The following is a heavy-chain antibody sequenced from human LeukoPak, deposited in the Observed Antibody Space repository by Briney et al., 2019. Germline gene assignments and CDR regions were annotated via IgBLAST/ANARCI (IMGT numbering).Heavy chain of an antibody. Sequence: SQTLSLTCTVSGGSISSGSYYWSWIRQPAGKGLEWIGRIYTSGSTNYNPSLKSRVTISVDTSKNQFSLKLSSVTAADTAVYCCARDSTTEYSSTWGAFDIWGQGTMVTVSS. CDR1: GGSISSGSYY. V-gene: IGHV4-61*02. CDR2: IYTSGST. J-gene: IGHJ3*02. D-gene: IGHD6-6*01. CDR3: ARDSTTEYSSTWGAFDI.